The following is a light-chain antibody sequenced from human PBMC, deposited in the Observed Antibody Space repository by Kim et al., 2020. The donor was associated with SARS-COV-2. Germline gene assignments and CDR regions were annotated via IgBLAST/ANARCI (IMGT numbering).Light chain of an antibody. Sequence: IQMTQSPSTLSASVGDRVTITCRASQSFSTWLAWYQQKPGKVPTLLIYKTSILENGVPSRFSGSGSGTEFTLTISSLQPDDFATYHCPPYNNFPIPLGQRTRLESK. J-gene: IGKJ5*01. CDR3: PPYNNFPIP. V-gene: IGKV1-5*03. CDR2: KTS. CDR1: QSFSTW.